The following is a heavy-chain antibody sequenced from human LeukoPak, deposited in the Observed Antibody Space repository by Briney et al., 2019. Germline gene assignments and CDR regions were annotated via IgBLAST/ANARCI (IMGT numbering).Heavy chain of an antibody. V-gene: IGHV3-48*01. Sequence: GGSLRLSCAASGFTFSSFHINWVRQAPGKGLEWLSYISRDSTTIYYADSVKGRFTISRDNAKNSLYLQMNNLRAEDTAVYHCATDYYDSSGYYTGSYWGQGTLVTVSS. J-gene: IGHJ4*02. D-gene: IGHD3-22*01. CDR2: ISRDSTTI. CDR1: GFTFSSFH. CDR3: ATDYYDSSGYYTGSY.